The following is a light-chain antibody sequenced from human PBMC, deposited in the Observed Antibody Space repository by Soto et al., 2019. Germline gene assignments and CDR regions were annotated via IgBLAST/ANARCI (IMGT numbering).Light chain of an antibody. CDR2: EVT. CDR1: SIDVGTYNL. V-gene: IGLV2-23*02. J-gene: IGLJ2*01. Sequence: QSALTQPASVSGSPGQSITISCTGTSIDVGTYNLVSWYRQYPGTAPKLLLYEVTKLPSGVSSRFSGSKSGNTASLTISGRQAEDEADYFCCSYAGSQTFVVFGGGTKLTVL. CDR3: CSYAGSQTFVV.